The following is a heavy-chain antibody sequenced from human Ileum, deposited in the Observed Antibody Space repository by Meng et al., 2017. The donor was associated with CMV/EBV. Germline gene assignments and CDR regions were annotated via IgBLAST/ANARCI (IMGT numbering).Heavy chain of an antibody. CDR1: GFTFSSYS. J-gene: IGHJ4*02. Sequence: GGSLRLSCAASGFTFSSYSMNWVRQAPGKGLEWVSSISSSSYIYYADSVKGRFTISRDNAKNSLYLQMNSLRAEDTAVYYCARDPYSRQRGDYWGQGTLVTVSS. V-gene: IGHV3-21*01. D-gene: IGHD6-13*01. CDR3: ARDPYSRQRGDY. CDR2: ISSSSYI.